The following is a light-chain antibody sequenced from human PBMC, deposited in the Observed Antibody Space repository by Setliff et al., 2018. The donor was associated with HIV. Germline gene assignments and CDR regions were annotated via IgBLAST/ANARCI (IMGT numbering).Light chain of an antibody. CDR2: DVT. CDR1: SSDVGAFNY. J-gene: IGLJ1*01. Sequence: QSVLTQPASVSGSPGQSITISCTGTSSDVGAFNYVSWYQQHPGTAPTLMISDVTNRPSGVSNRFSGSKSGNTASLTISGLQAEDEADYFCTSYTTSYTEVFGTGTKVTVL. CDR3: TSYTTSYTEV. V-gene: IGLV2-14*03.